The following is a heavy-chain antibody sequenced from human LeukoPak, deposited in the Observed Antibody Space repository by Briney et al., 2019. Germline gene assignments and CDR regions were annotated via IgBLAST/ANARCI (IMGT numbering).Heavy chain of an antibody. CDR1: GYSFASYW. J-gene: IGHJ4*02. CDR2: IYPGDSQT. CDR3: ACQLAARPGGFDY. V-gene: IGHV5-51*01. D-gene: IGHD6-6*01. Sequence: GESLKISCKASGYSFASYWIGWVRQMPGKGLEWMGIIYPGDSQTRYSPSFQGQVTLSGDTSINTAYLQWSSLKASDTAMYHCACQLAARPGGFDYWGQGTLVTVSS.